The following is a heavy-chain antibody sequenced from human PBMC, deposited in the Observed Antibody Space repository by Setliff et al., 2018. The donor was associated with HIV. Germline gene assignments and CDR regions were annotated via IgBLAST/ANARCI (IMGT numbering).Heavy chain of an antibody. D-gene: IGHD3-3*01. Sequence: ETLSLTCAVSGGSTNNYYLTWIRQPPGKGLEWIGSVSNGGDTNYNPSLKSRVSLSLDTSKTQFSLKLTSVTAADTAVYYCARATYTTLFGVLMGGGLQYWGPGTLVTVSS. CDR3: ARATYTTLFGVLMGGGLQY. CDR1: GGSTNNYY. CDR2: VSNGGDT. V-gene: IGHV4-59*01. J-gene: IGHJ4*02.